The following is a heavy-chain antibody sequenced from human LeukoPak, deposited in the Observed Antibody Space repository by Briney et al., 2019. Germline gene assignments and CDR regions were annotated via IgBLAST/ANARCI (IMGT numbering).Heavy chain of an antibody. D-gene: IGHD3-10*01. Sequence: PGGSLRLSCAASGFTVSSNYMSWVRQAPGKGLEWVSVIYCGGSTYYADSVKGRFTISRDNSKNTLYLQMNSLRAEDTAVYYCARDSGVRYFDYWGQGTLVTVSS. CDR1: GFTVSSNY. J-gene: IGHJ4*02. CDR2: IYCGGST. V-gene: IGHV3-53*01. CDR3: ARDSGVRYFDY.